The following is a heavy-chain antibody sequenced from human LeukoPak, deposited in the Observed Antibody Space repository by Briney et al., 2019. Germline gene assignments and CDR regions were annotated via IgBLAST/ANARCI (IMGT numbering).Heavy chain of an antibody. V-gene: IGHV3-30*04. J-gene: IGHJ4*02. D-gene: IGHD3-10*01. CDR1: GFTFSSYA. CDR3: AREDGSGSFPPFDY. Sequence: GGSLRLSCAASGFTFSSYAMHWVRQAPGKGLEWVAVISYDGSNKYYADSVKGRFTISRDNSKNTLYLQMNSLRAEDTAVYYCAREDGSGSFPPFDYWGQGTLVTVSS. CDR2: ISYDGSNK.